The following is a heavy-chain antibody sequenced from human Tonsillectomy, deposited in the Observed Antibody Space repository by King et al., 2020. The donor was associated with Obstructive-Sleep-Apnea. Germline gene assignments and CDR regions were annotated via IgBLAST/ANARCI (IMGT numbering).Heavy chain of an antibody. Sequence: VQLVESGGGVVQPGRSLRLSCAASGLTFSRSGMHWVRQAPGKGLKWVAIISYDGNHKTYTDSVKGRFTISRDNSKNTLYLQMNSLRAEDTAVYYCAKGVGKHSSGLDSWGQGTLVTVSS. CDR2: ISYDGNHK. J-gene: IGHJ4*02. D-gene: IGHD6-19*01. CDR1: GLTFSRSG. V-gene: IGHV3-30*18. CDR3: AKGVGKHSSGLDS.